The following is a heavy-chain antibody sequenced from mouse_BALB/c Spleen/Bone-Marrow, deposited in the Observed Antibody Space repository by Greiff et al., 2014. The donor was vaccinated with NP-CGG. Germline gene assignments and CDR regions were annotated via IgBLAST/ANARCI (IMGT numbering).Heavy chain of an antibody. D-gene: IGHD2-1*01. J-gene: IGHJ2*01. V-gene: IGHV1S22*01. Sequence: SGSELVRPGASVKLSCKASGYTFTSYWMHWVKRRPGQGLEWIGNIYPGSGSTNYDEKFKSKATLTVDTSSSTAYMQLSSLTSEDSAVYYCTRRRGNYYYFDYWGQGTTLTVSS. CDR2: IYPGSGST. CDR1: GYTFTSYW. CDR3: TRRRGNYYYFDY.